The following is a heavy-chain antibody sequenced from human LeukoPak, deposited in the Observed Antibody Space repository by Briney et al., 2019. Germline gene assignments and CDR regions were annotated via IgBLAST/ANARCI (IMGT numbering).Heavy chain of an antibody. CDR2: IYYSGST. CDR1: GGSISSYY. CDR3: ARTIITGTTPFDY. D-gene: IGHD1-20*01. J-gene: IGHJ4*02. Sequence: ETLSLTCTVSGGSISSYYWSWIRQPPGKGLEWIGYIYYSGSTNYNPSLKSRVTISVDTSKNQFSLKLSSVTAADTAVYYCARTIITGTTPFDYWGQGTLVTVSS. V-gene: IGHV4-59*01.